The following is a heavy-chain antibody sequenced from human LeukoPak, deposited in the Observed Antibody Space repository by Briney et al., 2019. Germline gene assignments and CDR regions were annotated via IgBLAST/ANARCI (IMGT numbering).Heavy chain of an antibody. J-gene: IGHJ4*02. CDR2: INSDGSTT. CDR3: ARRAARPGAYPFDY. D-gene: IGHD6-6*01. V-gene: IGHV3-74*01. CDR1: GFTFSSYW. Sequence: PGGSLRLSCAASGFTFSSYWMHWVRQAPGKGLVWVSRINSDGSTTYYADSVKGRFTISRDNAKSTLYLQLNSLRAEDTAVYYCARRAARPGAYPFDYWGQGTLVTVSS.